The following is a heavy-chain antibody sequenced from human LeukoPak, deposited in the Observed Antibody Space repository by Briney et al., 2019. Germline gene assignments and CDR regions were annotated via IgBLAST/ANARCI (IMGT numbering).Heavy chain of an antibody. CDR2: MNPNSGNT. J-gene: IGHJ6*03. CDR3: ARGGQYYYGSGIYYYYYYYMDV. D-gene: IGHD3-10*01. CDR1: GYTFTSYD. V-gene: IGHV1-8*01. Sequence: ASVKVSCKASGYTFTSYDINWVRQATGQGLEWMGWMNPNSGNTGYAQKFQGRVTMTRNTSISTAYMELSSLRSEDTAVYYCARGGQYYYGSGIYYYYYYYMDVWGKGTTVTISS.